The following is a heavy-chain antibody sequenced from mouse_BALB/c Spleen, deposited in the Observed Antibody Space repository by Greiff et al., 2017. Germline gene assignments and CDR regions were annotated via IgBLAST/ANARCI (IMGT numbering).Heavy chain of an antibody. Sequence: EVKLEESGPGLVKPSQSLSLTCTVTGYSITSDYAWNWIRQFPGNKLEWMGYISYSGSTSYNPSLKSRISITRDTSKNQFFLQLNSVTTEDTATYYCARGAGTGWYYFDYWGQGTTLTVSS. D-gene: IGHD4-1*01. J-gene: IGHJ2*01. V-gene: IGHV3-2*02. CDR3: ARGAGTGWYYFDY. CDR1: GYSITSDYA. CDR2: ISYSGST.